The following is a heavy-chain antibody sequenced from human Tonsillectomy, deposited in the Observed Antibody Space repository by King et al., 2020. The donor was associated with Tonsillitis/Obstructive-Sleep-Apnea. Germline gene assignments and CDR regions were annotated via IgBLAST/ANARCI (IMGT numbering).Heavy chain of an antibody. CDR3: ARGTLYDFWSGYYKVRLDAFDI. Sequence: VQLQESGPGLVKPSGTLSLTCAVSGGSISSSNWWSWVRQPPGKGLEWIGEIYHSGSTNYNPSLKSRVTISVDKSKNQFSLKLSSVTAADTAVYYCARGTLYDFWSGYYKVRLDAFDIWGQGTMVTVSS. CDR2: IYHSGST. D-gene: IGHD3-3*01. V-gene: IGHV4-4*02. CDR1: GGSISSSNW. J-gene: IGHJ3*02.